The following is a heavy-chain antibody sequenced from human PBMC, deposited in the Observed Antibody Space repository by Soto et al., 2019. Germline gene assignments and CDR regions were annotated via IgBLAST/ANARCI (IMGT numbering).Heavy chain of an antibody. CDR2: IHYSGST. Sequence: PSETLSLTCTVSGDSISSDDYYWSWIRQPPGKGLEWIGYIHYSGSTYYNPSLKSRVIISVDTSKNQFSLKLSSVTAADTAVYYCARVEILTGYTFDYRGQGTLVTVSS. V-gene: IGHV4-30-4*01. CDR3: ARVEILTGYTFDY. J-gene: IGHJ4*02. CDR1: GDSISSDDYY. D-gene: IGHD3-9*01.